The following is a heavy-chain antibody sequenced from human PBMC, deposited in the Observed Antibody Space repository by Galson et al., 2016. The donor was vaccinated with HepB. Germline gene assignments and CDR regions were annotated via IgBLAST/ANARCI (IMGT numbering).Heavy chain of an antibody. V-gene: IGHV3-30*03. CDR2: ISYDGADV. Sequence: SLRLSCAASGFSLSDYVMHWVRQAPGKGLEWVAVISYDGADVYYAESVKGRFIISRDNSRNTLYLQMNTPRSEDTAVYFCARDGLRERFDTWGQGTLVTVSS. D-gene: IGHD3/OR15-3a*01. CDR1: GFSLSDYV. CDR3: ARDGLRERFDT. J-gene: IGHJ5*02.